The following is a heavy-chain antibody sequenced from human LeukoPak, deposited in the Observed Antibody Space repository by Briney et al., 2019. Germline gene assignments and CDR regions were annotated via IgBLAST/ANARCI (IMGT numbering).Heavy chain of an antibody. J-gene: IGHJ4*02. D-gene: IGHD2-15*01. CDR2: IRYDGSDK. Sequence: PGGSLRLSCAASGFTFSTYGMYWVRQAPGKGLEWVAFIRYDGSDKYYGDSVKGRFTISRDNSKNTLYLQMDSLRAEDTAEYYCAKARVVVAATTYCIDYWGQGTLVTVSS. V-gene: IGHV3-30*02. CDR1: GFTFSTYG. CDR3: AKARVVVAATTYCIDY.